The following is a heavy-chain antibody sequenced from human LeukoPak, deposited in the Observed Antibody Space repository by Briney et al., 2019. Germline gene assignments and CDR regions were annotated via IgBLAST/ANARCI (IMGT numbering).Heavy chain of an antibody. D-gene: IGHD3-9*01. CDR3: ARDLRYYDILTGYYTLDAFDI. J-gene: IGHJ3*02. CDR1: GFTFSSYW. Sequence: GGSLRLSCAASGFTFSSYWMHWVRQAPGKGLVWVSRINSDGSSTSYADSVKGRSTISRDNAKNTLYLQMNSLRAEDTAVYYCARDLRYYDILTGYYTLDAFDIWGQGTMVTVSS. V-gene: IGHV3-74*01. CDR2: INSDGSST.